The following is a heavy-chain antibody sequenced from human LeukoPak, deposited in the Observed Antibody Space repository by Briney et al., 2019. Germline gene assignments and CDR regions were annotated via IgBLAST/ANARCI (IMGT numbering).Heavy chain of an antibody. D-gene: IGHD3-10*01. CDR3: ATGGRWFGEFDY. J-gene: IGHJ4*02. CDR1: GYTLTELS. CDR2: FDPEDGET. Sequence: ASVNVSCKVSGYTLTELSMHWVRQAPGKGLEWMGGFDPEDGETIYAQKFQGRVTMTEDTSTDTAYMELSSLRSEDTAVYYCATGGRWFGEFDYWGQGTLVTVSS. V-gene: IGHV1-24*01.